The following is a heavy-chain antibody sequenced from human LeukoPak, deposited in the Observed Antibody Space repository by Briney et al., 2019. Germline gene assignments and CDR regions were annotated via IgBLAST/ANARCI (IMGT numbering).Heavy chain of an antibody. CDR1: GFTFSNAW. V-gene: IGHV3-15*01. CDR3: TTPYYYGSGTITPIYYFDY. D-gene: IGHD3-10*01. J-gene: IGHJ4*02. Sequence: GSLRLSCAASGFTFSNAWMGWVRQAPGKGLEWVGHIKSRTDGGTTDYAAPVKGKFTISRDDSKNTLYLQMNSLNTEDTAVYYCTTPYYYGSGTITPIYYFDYWGQGTLVTVSS. CDR2: IKSRTDGGTT.